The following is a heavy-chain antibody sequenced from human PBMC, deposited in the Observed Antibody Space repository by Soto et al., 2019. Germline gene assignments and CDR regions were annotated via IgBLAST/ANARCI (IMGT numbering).Heavy chain of an antibody. Sequence: SETLSLTCTVSGGSISSGGYYWSWIRQHPGKGLEWIGYIYYSGSTYYNPSLKSRVTISVDTSKNQFSLKLSSVTAADTAVYYCATVLLWFGDSIRGIFDYWGQGTLVTVSS. CDR1: GGSISSGGYY. CDR2: IYYSGST. D-gene: IGHD3-10*01. J-gene: IGHJ4*02. CDR3: ATVLLWFGDSIRGIFDY. V-gene: IGHV4-31*03.